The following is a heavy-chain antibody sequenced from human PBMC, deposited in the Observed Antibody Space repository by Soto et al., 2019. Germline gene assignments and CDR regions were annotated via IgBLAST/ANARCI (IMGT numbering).Heavy chain of an antibody. V-gene: IGHV6-1*01. Sequence: SQTLSLTCAISGDSVSSNSAAWNWIRQSPSRGLEWLGRTYYRSKWYNEYAPSVKSRMTVNPDTSKNQFSLQLNSVTPEDTAVYYCATGMLIRGHHYMDVWGHGTSVTVS. CDR1: GDSVSSNSAA. D-gene: IGHD3-10*01. CDR3: ATGMLIRGHHYMDV. CDR2: TYYRSKWYN. J-gene: IGHJ6*03.